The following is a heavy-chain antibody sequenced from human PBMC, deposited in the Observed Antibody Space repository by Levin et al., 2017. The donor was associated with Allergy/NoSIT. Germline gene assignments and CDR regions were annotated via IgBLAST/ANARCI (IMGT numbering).Heavy chain of an antibody. J-gene: IGHJ4*02. Sequence: GGSLRLSCAVSGFTFSSYSMNWVRQAPGKGLEWVSYISSSSSTIYYADSVKGRFTISRDNAKNSLYLQMNSLRDEDTAVYYCARGADGSSWYPQRRAMSFDYWGQGTLVTVSS. V-gene: IGHV3-48*02. CDR2: ISSSSSTI. CDR3: ARGADGSSWYPQRRAMSFDY. CDR1: GFTFSSYS. D-gene: IGHD6-13*01.